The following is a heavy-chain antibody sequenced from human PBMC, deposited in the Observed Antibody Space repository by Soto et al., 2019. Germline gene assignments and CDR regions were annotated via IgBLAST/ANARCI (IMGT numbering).Heavy chain of an antibody. Sequence: QVQLVQSGAEVKKPGSSVKVPCKASGGTFSSYAISWVRQAPGQGLEWMGGIIPIFGTANYAQKFQGRVTITADESTSTAYMELSSLRSEDTAVYYCARERDGYNVFYFDYWGQGTLVTVFS. V-gene: IGHV1-69*01. CDR3: ARERDGYNVFYFDY. CDR1: GGTFSSYA. CDR2: IIPIFGTA. J-gene: IGHJ4*02. D-gene: IGHD5-12*01.